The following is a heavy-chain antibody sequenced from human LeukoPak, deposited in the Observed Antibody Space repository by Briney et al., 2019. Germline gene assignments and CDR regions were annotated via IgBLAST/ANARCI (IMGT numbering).Heavy chain of an antibody. CDR2: IYYSGST. CDR3: ATRDGYYYGSGSPV. D-gene: IGHD3-10*01. CDR1: GGSISSSSYY. J-gene: IGHJ4*02. Sequence: SETLSLTCTVSGGSISSSSYYWGWIRQPPGKGLEWIGSIYYSGSTYYNPSLKSRVTISVDTSKNQFSLKLSSVTAADTAVYYCATRDGYYYGSGSPVWGQGTPVTVSS. V-gene: IGHV4-39*01.